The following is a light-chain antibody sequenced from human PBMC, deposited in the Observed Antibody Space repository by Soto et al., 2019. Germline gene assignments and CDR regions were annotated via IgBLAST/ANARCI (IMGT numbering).Light chain of an antibody. J-gene: IGKJ1*01. CDR1: QSISSW. CDR2: KAS. Sequence: DIQMTQSPSTLSASVGDRVTITCRASQSISSWLAWYQQKPGKAPKLLIYKASSLESGVPSRFSGSGSGTEFTLTISILQPDDFATYYCQQYNRYSPWTFGQGTNVEIK. CDR3: QQYNRYSPWT. V-gene: IGKV1-5*03.